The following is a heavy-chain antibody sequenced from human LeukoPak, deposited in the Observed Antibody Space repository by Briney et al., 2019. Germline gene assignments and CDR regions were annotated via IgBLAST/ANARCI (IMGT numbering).Heavy chain of an antibody. J-gene: IGHJ4*02. V-gene: IGHV3-53*01. D-gene: IGHD3-9*01. CDR3: ARGDILSTYYDQPFLDS. CDR2: IYKTGAT. CDR1: GFTVRSYF. Sequence: GGSLRFSCAASGFTVRSYFMTWVRQAPGKGLEWVSIIYKTGATYYADSVKGRFTISRDNSKNTLYLQMNSLRAEDTAIYYCARGDILSTYYDQPFLDSWGQGTLVTVSS.